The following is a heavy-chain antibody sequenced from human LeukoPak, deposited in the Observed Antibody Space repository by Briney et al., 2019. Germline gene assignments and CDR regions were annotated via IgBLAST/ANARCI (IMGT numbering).Heavy chain of an antibody. J-gene: IGHJ3*02. D-gene: IGHD5-24*01. CDR2: IYYSGTT. V-gene: IGHV4-59*08. CDR1: GGSISSYY. Sequence: PSETLSLTCTVSGGSISSYYWSWVRQAPGKGLEWIGYIYYSGTTSYNPSLKSRVTILVDTPKNQFSLKLSSVTAADTAVYYCARHERDASLDHALDIWGQGTMVTVSS. CDR3: ARHERDASLDHALDI.